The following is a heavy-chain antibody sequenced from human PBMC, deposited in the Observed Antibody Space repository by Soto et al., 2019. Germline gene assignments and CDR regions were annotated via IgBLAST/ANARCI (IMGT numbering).Heavy chain of an antibody. D-gene: IGHD2-2*01. J-gene: IGHJ6*02. CDR2: IIPIFDTA. V-gene: IGHV1-69*12. CDR1: GGTFSSYA. Sequence: QVQLVQSGAEVKKPGSSVKVSCKASGGTFSSYAISWVRQAPGQGLEWMGGIIPIFDTADYAQKFQGRVTNTADQIMNTAHKEPNNLRSEEPAVDYRAGPSRCVPGFYYGMDVWGQGTTVTRSS. CDR3: AGPSRCVPGFYYGMDV.